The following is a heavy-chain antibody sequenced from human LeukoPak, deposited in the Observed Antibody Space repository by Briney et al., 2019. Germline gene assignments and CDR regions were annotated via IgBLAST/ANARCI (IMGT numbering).Heavy chain of an antibody. Sequence: GGSLRLSCAASGFTVSSNYISWVRQAPGKGLEWVSIIYSGGSTFYADSVKGRFSISRDNSKNTVYLQMNSLIAEGTAVYYCARDNFDYWGQGTLVTVSS. CDR2: IYSGGST. V-gene: IGHV3-66*01. CDR1: GFTVSSNY. J-gene: IGHJ4*02. CDR3: ARDNFDY.